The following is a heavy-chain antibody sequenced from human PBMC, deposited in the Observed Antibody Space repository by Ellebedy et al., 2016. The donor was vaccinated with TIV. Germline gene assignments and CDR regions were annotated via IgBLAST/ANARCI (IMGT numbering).Heavy chain of an antibody. CDR3: ARAGIVVVTAAIGV. V-gene: IGHV3-74*01. CDR1: GFTFSSYW. Sequence: GESLKISCAASGFTFSSYWMHWVRQAPGKGLVWVSRINSDGSSASYADSVKGRFTISRDNAQNTLYLQMNSLRAEDMAVYYCARAGIVVVTAAIGVWGQGTLVTVS. D-gene: IGHD2-2*01. CDR2: INSDGSSA. J-gene: IGHJ4*02.